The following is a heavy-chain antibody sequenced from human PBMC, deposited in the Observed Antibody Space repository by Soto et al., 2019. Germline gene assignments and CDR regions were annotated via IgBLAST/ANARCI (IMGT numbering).Heavy chain of an antibody. CDR3: AIADYYYHYMDV. CDR1: GGSFSGYY. CDR2: INRSGST. Sequence: SETLSLTCAVYGGSFSGYYWSWIRQPPGKGLEWIGGINRSGSTIYNPSLKTRVTISADTSKNQFSLKVSSVTAADTAVYYCAIADYYYHYMDVWGKGTSVTVSS. V-gene: IGHV4-34*01. J-gene: IGHJ6*03.